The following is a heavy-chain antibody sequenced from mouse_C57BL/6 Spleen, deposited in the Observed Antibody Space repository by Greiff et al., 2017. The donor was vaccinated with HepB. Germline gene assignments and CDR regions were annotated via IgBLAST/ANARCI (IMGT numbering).Heavy chain of an antibody. CDR3: AGYPSYEYDGYYAMDY. J-gene: IGHJ4*01. CDR1: GYTFTSYW. Sequence: VQLQQPGAELVKPGASVKMSCKASGYTFTSYWITWVKQRPGQGLEWIGDIYPGSGSTNYNEKFKSKATLTVDTSSSTAYMQLSSLTSEDSAVYYCAGYPSYEYDGYYAMDYWGQGTSVTVSS. D-gene: IGHD2-4*01. CDR2: IYPGSGST. V-gene: IGHV1-55*01.